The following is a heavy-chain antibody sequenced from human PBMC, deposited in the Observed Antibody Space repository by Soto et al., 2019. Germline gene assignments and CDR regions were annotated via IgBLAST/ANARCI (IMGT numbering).Heavy chain of an antibody. CDR1: GYTFTGYA. D-gene: IGHD2-2*01. V-gene: IGHV1-3*01. J-gene: IGHJ4*02. CDR3: ARGYCSSTSCQYYFDY. CDR2: INGGNGDT. Sequence: EASVKVSCKASGYTFTGYAIHWVRQAPGQRLEWMGWINGGNGDTKYSQKFQGRVTISRDTSASTAYMGLTSLGSEDTATYHCARGYCSSTSCQYYFDYWGPGTLVTVSS.